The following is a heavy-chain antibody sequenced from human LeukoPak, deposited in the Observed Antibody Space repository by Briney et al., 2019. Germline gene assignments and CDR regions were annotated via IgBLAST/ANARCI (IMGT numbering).Heavy chain of an antibody. CDR1: GFTFSDYY. CDR3: ARTTYSSSWGPYAFDI. V-gene: IGHV3-11*04. Sequence: TGGSLRLSCAASGFTFSDYYMSWIRQAPGKGLEWVSYISSSGSTIYYADSVKGRFTISRDNAKNSLYLQMNSLRAEDTAVYYCARTTYSSSWGPYAFDIWGQGTMVTVSS. J-gene: IGHJ3*02. CDR2: ISSSGSTI. D-gene: IGHD6-13*01.